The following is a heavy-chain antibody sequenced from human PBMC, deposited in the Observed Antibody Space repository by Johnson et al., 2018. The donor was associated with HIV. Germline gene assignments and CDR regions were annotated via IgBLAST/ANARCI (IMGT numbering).Heavy chain of an antibody. J-gene: IGHJ3*02. CDR3: ARAWGELDDVFDI. CDR2: ISYDGNIK. D-gene: IGHD1-26*01. CDR1: GFTFSSYA. V-gene: IGHV3-30-3*01. Sequence: QVQLVESGGDLVQPGRSLRLSCAPSGFTFSSYAMHWVRQAPGKGLEWVAVISYDGNIKYYADSVKGRFTISRDNSKNTLYLQMNSLRAEDTAVYYCARAWGELDDVFDIWGQGTMVIVSS.